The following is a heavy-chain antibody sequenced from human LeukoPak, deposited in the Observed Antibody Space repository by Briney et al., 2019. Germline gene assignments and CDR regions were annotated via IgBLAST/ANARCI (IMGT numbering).Heavy chain of an antibody. CDR3: ARDGVAAAANDAFDI. CDR1: GFTFSSYW. Sequence: PGGSLGLSCAASGFTFSSYWMHWVRQAPGKGLVWVSRINSDGSSTSYADSVKGRFTISRDNAKNTLYLQMNGLRAEDTAVYYCARDGVAAAANDAFDIWGQGTMVTVSS. J-gene: IGHJ3*02. CDR2: INSDGSST. D-gene: IGHD6-13*01. V-gene: IGHV3-74*01.